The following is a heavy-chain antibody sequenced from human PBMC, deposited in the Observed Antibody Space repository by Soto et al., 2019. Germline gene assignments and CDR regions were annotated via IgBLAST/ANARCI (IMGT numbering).Heavy chain of an antibody. J-gene: IGHJ3*02. CDR2: IYYSGST. V-gene: IGHV4-31*03. CDR3: ARGPHWLGDCAFDI. Sequence: QVQLQESGPGLVKPSQTLSLTCTVSGGSISSGGYYWSWIRQHPGKGLEWIGYIYYSGSTYYNPSLKSRVTISVDTSKNQLSLKLSSVTAADTAVYYCARGPHWLGDCAFDIWGQGTMVTVSS. D-gene: IGHD6-19*01. CDR1: GGSISSGGYY.